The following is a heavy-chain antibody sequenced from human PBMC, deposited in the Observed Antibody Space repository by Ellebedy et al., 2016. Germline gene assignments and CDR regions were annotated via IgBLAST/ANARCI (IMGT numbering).Heavy chain of an antibody. J-gene: IGHJ4*02. CDR2: ISAYNGNT. CDR1: GYTFTSYG. Sequence: ASVKVSXXASGYTFTSYGISWVRQAPGQGLEWMGWISAYNGNTNYAQKLQGRVTMTTDTSTSTAYMELSRLRSDDTAVYYCARFKAGRGSGSYYNRYFDYWGQGTLVTVSS. D-gene: IGHD3-10*01. CDR3: ARFKAGRGSGSYYNRYFDY. V-gene: IGHV1-18*01.